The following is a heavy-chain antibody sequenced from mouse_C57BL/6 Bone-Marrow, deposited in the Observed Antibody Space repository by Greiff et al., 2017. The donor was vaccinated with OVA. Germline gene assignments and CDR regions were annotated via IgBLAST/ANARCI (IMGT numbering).Heavy chain of an antibody. V-gene: IGHV1-26*01. CDR2: INPNNGGT. D-gene: IGHD1-1*01. J-gene: IGHJ2*01. CDR3: ARWGVVPYFDY. Sequence: EVQLQQSGPELVKPGASVKISCKASGYTFTDYYMNWVKQSHGKSLEWIGDINPNNGGTSYNQKFKGKATLTVDKSSSTAYMELRSLTSEDSAVYYCARWGVVPYFDYWGQGTTLTVSS. CDR1: GYTFTDYY.